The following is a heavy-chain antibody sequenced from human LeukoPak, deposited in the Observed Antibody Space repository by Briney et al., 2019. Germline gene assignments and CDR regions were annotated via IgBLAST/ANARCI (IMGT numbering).Heavy chain of an antibody. CDR1: GFTFSSYA. D-gene: IGHD6-19*01. V-gene: IGHV3-23*01. CDR2: ISGSGGST. CDR3: AREFTSGWIDF. Sequence: GGSLRLSCAASGFTFSSYAMSWVRQAPGKGLEWVSAISGSGGSTYYADSVKGRFTISRDNAKNSLYLLMNSLRAEDTAVYYCAREFTSGWIDFWGQGTLVTVSS. J-gene: IGHJ4*02.